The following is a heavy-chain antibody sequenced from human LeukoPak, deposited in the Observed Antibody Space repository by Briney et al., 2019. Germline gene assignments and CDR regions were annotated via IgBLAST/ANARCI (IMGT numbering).Heavy chain of an antibody. CDR1: GYTFTGYY. D-gene: IGHD3-22*01. J-gene: IGHJ4*02. Sequence: GASVKVSCKASGYTFTGYYMHWVRQAPGPGLEWMGWINPNSGGTNYAQKFQDRVTMTRDTSISTAYMELSRLRSDDTAVYYCARVLLTYYFDSSGYYDYWGQGSLVTVSS. CDR2: INPNSGGT. CDR3: ARVLLTYYFDSSGYYDY. V-gene: IGHV1-2*02.